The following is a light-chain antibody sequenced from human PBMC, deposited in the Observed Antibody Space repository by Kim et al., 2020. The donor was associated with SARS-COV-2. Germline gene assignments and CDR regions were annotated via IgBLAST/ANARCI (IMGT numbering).Light chain of an antibody. CDR3: QVWDSSSDHRVV. CDR1: SIGSKI. CDR2: YDS. Sequence: GKTTRITCGGNSIGSKIVHWYQEKPGQAPVLVISYDSDRPSGIPERFSGSNSGNTATLTISRVEAGDEADYYCQVWDSSSDHRVVFGGGTQLTVL. J-gene: IGLJ2*01. V-gene: IGLV3-21*04.